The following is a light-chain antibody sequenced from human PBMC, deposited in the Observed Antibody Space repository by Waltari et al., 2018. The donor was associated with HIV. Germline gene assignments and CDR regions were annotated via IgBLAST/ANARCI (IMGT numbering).Light chain of an antibody. J-gene: IGKJ2*01. Sequence: DIVMTQSPASLSLSLGERATMNCKSSQSLLYSSNNKNYLAWYQQKPGQPPKLLIYWASTRESGVPDRFSGSGSATDFTLTISSLQAEDVAVYYCQQYSITPVTFGQGTKLEIK. CDR1: QSLLYSSNNKNY. V-gene: IGKV4-1*01. CDR3: QQYSITPVT. CDR2: WAS.